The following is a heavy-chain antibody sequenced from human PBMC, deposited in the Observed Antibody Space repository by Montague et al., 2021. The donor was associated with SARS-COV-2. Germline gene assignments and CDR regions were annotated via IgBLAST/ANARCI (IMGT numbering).Heavy chain of an antibody. Sequence: SRSLSCAASGFTFSNYVMAWVRQVPGKGLEWVTAISGSGGSTYYADSVKGRSTVSRDNSKNTVYLQMNSLRVDNTAVYFCARGLDYQDSSGYSYLRHWGQGTLVTVSS. CDR1: GFTFSNYV. CDR2: ISGSGGST. CDR3: ARGLDYQDSSGYSYLRH. J-gene: IGHJ1*01. V-gene: IGHV3-23*01. D-gene: IGHD3-22*01.